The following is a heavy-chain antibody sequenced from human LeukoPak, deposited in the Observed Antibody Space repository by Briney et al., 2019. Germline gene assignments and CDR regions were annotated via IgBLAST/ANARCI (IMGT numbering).Heavy chain of an antibody. Sequence: GRSLRLFCAASGGTFSSYAISWVRQAPGQGLEWMGGIIPIFGTANYAQKFQGRVTITADESTSTAYMELSSLRSEDTAVYYCARLGPERDIVATIPDYWGQGTLVTVSS. D-gene: IGHD5-12*01. CDR2: IIPIFGTA. CDR3: ARLGPERDIVATIPDY. V-gene: IGHV1-69*01. CDR1: GGTFSSYA. J-gene: IGHJ4*02.